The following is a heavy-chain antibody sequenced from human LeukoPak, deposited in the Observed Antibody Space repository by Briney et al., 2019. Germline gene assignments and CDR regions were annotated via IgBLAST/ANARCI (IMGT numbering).Heavy chain of an antibody. J-gene: IGHJ4*02. D-gene: IGHD5-12*01. CDR1: GGSFSGYY. V-gene: IGHV4-34*01. CDR2: INHSGST. Sequence: SETLSLTCAVYGGSFSGYYWSWIRQPPGKGLEWMGEINHSGSTNYNPPLKSRVTISVDTSKNQFSLKLSSVTAADTAVYYCARARWWLPKGFDYWGQGTLVTVSS. CDR3: ARARWWLPKGFDY.